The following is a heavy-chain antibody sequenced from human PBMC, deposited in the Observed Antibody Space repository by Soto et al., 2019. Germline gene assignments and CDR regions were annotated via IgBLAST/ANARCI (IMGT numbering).Heavy chain of an antibody. V-gene: IGHV3-23*01. Sequence: GGSLRLSCAASGFTFSSYAMSWVRQAPGKGLEWVSAISGSGGSTYYADSVKGRFTISRDNSKNTLYLQMNSLRAEDTAVYYCAKDEGYGLYYYYGMDVWGQGTTVTVSS. J-gene: IGHJ6*02. D-gene: IGHD3-10*01. CDR2: ISGSGGST. CDR3: AKDEGYGLYYYYGMDV. CDR1: GFTFSSYA.